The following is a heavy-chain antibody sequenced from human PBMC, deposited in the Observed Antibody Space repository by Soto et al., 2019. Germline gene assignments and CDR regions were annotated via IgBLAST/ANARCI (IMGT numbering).Heavy chain of an antibody. J-gene: IGHJ4*02. D-gene: IGHD2-2*01. V-gene: IGHV3-21*01. Sequence: GGSLRLSCAASGFTFSSYSMDWVRQAPGRGLEWVSFISSDGSDIHYADSVKGRFTISRDNAKNSLYLQMNNLRVEDTAVYYCARGVWGASCYDYWGQGSLVTVSS. CDR1: GFTFSSYS. CDR2: ISSDGSDI. CDR3: ARGVWGASCYDY.